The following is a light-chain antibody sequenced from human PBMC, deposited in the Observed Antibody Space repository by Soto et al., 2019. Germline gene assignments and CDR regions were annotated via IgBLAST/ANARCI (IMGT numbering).Light chain of an antibody. CDR1: QSISSY. Sequence: DIQMTQSPSSLSASVGDRVTITCRASQSISSYLNWYQQKPGKAPKLLIYAASSLQSGVPSRFSGCGSWTDFTLTISSLQPEDFPTYYCQQSYSTPLTFGGGTKVEIK. V-gene: IGKV1-39*01. CDR3: QQSYSTPLT. CDR2: AAS. J-gene: IGKJ4*01.